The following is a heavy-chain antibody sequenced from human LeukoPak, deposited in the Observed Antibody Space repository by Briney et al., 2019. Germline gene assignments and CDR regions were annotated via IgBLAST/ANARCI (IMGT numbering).Heavy chain of an antibody. J-gene: IGHJ4*02. CDR1: GGSISDDY. Sequence: SETLSLTCTISGGSISDDYWNWIRQPPGKGPEWIGRIYSSGSVSYSPSLMSRVTMSIDTSKNQFSLKLSSVTAADTAVYYCARGGTSTWYSGDYWGQGALVTVSS. CDR3: ARGGTSTWYSGDY. D-gene: IGHD6-13*01. CDR2: IYSSGSV. V-gene: IGHV4-4*07.